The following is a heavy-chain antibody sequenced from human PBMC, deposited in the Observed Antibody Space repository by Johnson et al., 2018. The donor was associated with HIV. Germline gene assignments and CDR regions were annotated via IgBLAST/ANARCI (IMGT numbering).Heavy chain of an antibody. V-gene: IGHV3-74*01. CDR3: ARDRCSSTTCLDAFDI. J-gene: IGHJ3*02. CDR1: GFTFSSYA. CDR2: ISTDGGRT. Sequence: VQLVESGGGVVQPGRSLRLSCAASGFTFSSYAMHWVRQAPGKGLVWVSRISTDGGRTTYADSVKDRFTISRDNAKNTLYLEMSGLRADDTAVYYCARDRCSSTTCLDAFDIWGQGTMVTVSS. D-gene: IGHD2-2*01.